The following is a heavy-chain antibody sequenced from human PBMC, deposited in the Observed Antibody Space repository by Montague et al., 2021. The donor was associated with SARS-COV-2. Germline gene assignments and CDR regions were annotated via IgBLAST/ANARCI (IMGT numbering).Heavy chain of an antibody. CDR2: TYYRSKWYN. V-gene: IGHV6-1*01. J-gene: IGHJ6*02. D-gene: IGHD6-13*01. CDR3: ASGRMVPYSSSWTTLYYYYGMDV. CDR1: GDSVSSNSAA. Sequence: YAISGDSVSSNSAAWNWIRQSPSRGLEWLGRTYYRSKWYNDYAVXVKSRITINPDTSKNQFSLQLNSVTPEDTAVYYCASGRMVPYSSSWTTLYYYYGMDVWGQGTTVTVSS.